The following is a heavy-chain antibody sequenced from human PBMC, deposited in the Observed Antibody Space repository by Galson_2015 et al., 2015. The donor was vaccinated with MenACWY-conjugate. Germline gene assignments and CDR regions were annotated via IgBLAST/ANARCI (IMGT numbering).Heavy chain of an antibody. V-gene: IGHV5-51*01. CDR1: GYTFTSNW. J-gene: IGHJ4*02. D-gene: IGHD3-10*01. CDR2: IYPGDSDT. CDR3: ARQGFGGSSLDY. Sequence: QSGAEVKKPGESLKISFKGSGYTFTSNWLGWVRQMPGKGLEWMGIIYPGDSDTRYTPSFQGHVTISAGKSINTAYLQWGSLEASDTAIDYCARQGFGGSSLDYWGQGTLVTVSS.